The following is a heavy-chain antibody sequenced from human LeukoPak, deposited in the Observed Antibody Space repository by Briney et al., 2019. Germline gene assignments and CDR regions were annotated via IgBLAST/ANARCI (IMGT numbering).Heavy chain of an antibody. CDR1: GFTFSSYA. V-gene: IGHV3-23*01. D-gene: IGHD6-13*01. CDR3: ARDDIAVADKDY. J-gene: IGHJ4*02. CDR2: ISGSGGST. Sequence: GGSLTLACAAAGFTFSSYAMSWVSQAPGKVMGWVSAISGSGGSTYYAGSVEGSFTISRDNSKNPLYLQMNSLRREDTGVYLCARDDIAVADKDYWGPGTLVTVSS.